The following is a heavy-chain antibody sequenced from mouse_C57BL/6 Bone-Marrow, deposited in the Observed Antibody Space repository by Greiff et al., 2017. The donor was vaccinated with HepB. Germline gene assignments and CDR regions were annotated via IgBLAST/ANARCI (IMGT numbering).Heavy chain of an antibody. CDR1: GYSFTDYN. CDR2: LNPNYGTT. CDR3: ERRYGYYPSWFAY. D-gene: IGHD2-3*01. Sequence: VQLQQSGPELVKPGASVKISCKASGYSFTDYNMNWVKQSNGKSLEWIGVLNPNYGTTSYNQKFKGKATLTVDKSSSTAYMQLNSLTSEDSAVYYWERRYGYYPSWFAYGDQGTLVTVSA. J-gene: IGHJ3*01. V-gene: IGHV1-39*01.